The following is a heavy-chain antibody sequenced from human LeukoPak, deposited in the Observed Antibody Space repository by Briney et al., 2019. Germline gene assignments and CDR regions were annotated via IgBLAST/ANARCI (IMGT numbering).Heavy chain of an antibody. D-gene: IGHD3-9*01. Sequence: GGSLRLSCAASGFTFSSYAMHWVRQAPGKGLGWVTVLSYDGNDKYYADSVKGRFTISRDNSKNTLYLQMNSLRAEDTAVYYCARDFDQGGAAYYFNYWGQGTLVTVSS. J-gene: IGHJ4*02. CDR2: LSYDGNDK. CDR3: ARDFDQGGAAYYFNY. V-gene: IGHV3-30-3*01. CDR1: GFTFSSYA.